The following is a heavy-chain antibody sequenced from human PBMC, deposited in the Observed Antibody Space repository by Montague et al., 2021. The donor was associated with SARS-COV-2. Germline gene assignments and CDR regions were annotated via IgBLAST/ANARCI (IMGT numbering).Heavy chain of an antibody. Sequence: SETLSLTCAVSGASIVNTDCWRWVRQPPGKGLGWIGEIYDTASTNYNPSLKSRVTMSVDKFNNQVSLQLNYLTAADTAVYFCMRAGGYVNRPPVWGQGAQVTVSS. CDR2: IYDTAST. CDR3: MRAGGYVNRPPV. CDR1: GASIVNTDC. D-gene: IGHD6-19*01. J-gene: IGHJ4*02. V-gene: IGHV4-4*02.